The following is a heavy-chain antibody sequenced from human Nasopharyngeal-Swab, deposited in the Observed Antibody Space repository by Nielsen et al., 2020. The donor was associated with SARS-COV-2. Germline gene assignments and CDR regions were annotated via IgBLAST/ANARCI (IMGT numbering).Heavy chain of an antibody. Sequence: RQAPGKGLEWIGYIYYSGSTNYNPSLKSRVTISVDTSKNQFSPKLSSVTAADTAVYYCASGLNWFPFDYWGQGTLVTVSS. D-gene: IGHD3-9*01. CDR2: IYYSGST. V-gene: IGHV4-59*01. J-gene: IGHJ4*02. CDR3: ASGLNWFPFDY.